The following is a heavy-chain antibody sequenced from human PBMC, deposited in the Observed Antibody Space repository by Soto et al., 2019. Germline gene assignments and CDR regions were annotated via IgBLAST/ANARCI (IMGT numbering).Heavy chain of an antibody. CDR2: MYNTGST. Sequence: SETLSLTCTVSGGSISRYYWSWIRQPPGKGLEWIGYMYNTGSTVYNPSFKSRVTISVDTSKNQFSLKLNSVTAADTAVYYCARDLWGYCGTDCYPLDVWGQGTTVTVCS. J-gene: IGHJ6*02. CDR1: GGSISRYY. D-gene: IGHD2-21*02. CDR3: ARDLWGYCGTDCYPLDV. V-gene: IGHV4-59*01.